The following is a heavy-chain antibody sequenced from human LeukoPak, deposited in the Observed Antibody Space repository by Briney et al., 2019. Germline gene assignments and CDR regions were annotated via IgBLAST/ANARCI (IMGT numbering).Heavy chain of an antibody. D-gene: IGHD1-26*01. CDR2: ISWNSGSI. J-gene: IGHJ2*01. V-gene: IGHV3-9*01. CDR1: GFTFDDYA. Sequence: GGSLRLSCAASGFTFDDYAMHWVRQAPGKGLEWVSGISWNSGSIGYADSVKGRFTISRDDAKNSLYLQMNSQRAEDTALYYCAKGYSGSYYWYFDLWGRGTLVTVSS. CDR3: AKGYSGSYYWYFDL.